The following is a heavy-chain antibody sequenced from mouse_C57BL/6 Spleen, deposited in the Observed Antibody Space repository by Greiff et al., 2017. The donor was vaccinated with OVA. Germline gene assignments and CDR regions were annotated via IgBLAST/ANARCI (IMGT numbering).Heavy chain of an antibody. V-gene: IGHV5-9-1*02. D-gene: IGHD2-3*01. CDR3: TRESYEAWFAY. J-gene: IGHJ3*01. CDR2: ISSGGDYI. CDR1: GFTFSSYA. Sequence: EVQLVESGEGLVKPGGSLKLSCAASGFTFSSYALSWVRQTPEKRLEWVAYISSGGDYIYYADTVKGRFTISRDKARNTLYLQMSRLKSEDTAMYYCTRESYEAWFAYWGQGTLVTVSA.